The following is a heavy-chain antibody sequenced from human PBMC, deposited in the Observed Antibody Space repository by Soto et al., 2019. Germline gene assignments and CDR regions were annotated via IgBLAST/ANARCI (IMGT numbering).Heavy chain of an antibody. Sequence: SGGSLRLSCAASGFTFSSYAMSWVRQAPEKGLEWVSAISGSGGSTYYADSVKGRFTISRDNSKNTLYLQMNSLRAEDTAVYYCAKVSPPLGIAAAAPPLSWGQGTLVTSPQ. J-gene: IGHJ5*02. D-gene: IGHD6-13*01. V-gene: IGHV3-23*01. CDR3: AKVSPPLGIAAAAPPLS. CDR2: ISGSGGST. CDR1: GFTFSSYA.